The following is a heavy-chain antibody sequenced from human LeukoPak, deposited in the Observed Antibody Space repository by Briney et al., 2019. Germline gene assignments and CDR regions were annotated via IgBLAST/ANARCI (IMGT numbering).Heavy chain of an antibody. CDR2: INPNSGGT. D-gene: IGHD3-22*01. Sequence: ASVKVSCKASGYTFTGYYMHWVRQAPGQGLEWMGWINPNSGGTNYAQKLQGRVTMTRDTPISTAYMELSRLRSDDTAVYYCARAVLGYYYDSSGWPYFDYWGQGTLVTVSS. J-gene: IGHJ4*02. V-gene: IGHV1-2*02. CDR1: GYTFTGYY. CDR3: ARAVLGYYYDSSGWPYFDY.